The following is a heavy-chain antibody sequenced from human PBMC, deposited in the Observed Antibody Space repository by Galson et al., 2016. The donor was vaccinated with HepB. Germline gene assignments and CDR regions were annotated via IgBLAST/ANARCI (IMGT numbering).Heavy chain of an antibody. CDR2: IKQDGSEK. J-gene: IGHJ6*02. CDR3: ARENSSGWFWVYYYYGMDV. D-gene: IGHD6-19*01. V-gene: IGHV3-7*03. Sequence: SLRLSCAASGFTFSNYWMSWVRQAPGKGLEWVANIKQDGSEKYYVDSVKGRFTISRDNAKNSLYLQMNSLRAEDTAVYYCARENSSGWFWVYYYYGMDVWGQGITVSVSS. CDR1: GFTFSNYW.